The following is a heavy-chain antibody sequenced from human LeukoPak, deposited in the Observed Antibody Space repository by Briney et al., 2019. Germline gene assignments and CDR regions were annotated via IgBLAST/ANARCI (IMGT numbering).Heavy chain of an antibody. CDR3: AKDSFQGRYYFDY. CDR1: GISLSTYG. CDR2: IRFDGSTK. V-gene: IGHV3-30*02. Sequence: PGGSLRLSCAASGISLSTYGMHWVRQAPGKGLEWVAFIRFDGSTKNYADSVKGRFTISRDNSKNTLYLQMNSLRLEDTAVYFCAKDSFQGRYYFDYWGQGTLVTVSS. D-gene: IGHD3-16*01. J-gene: IGHJ4*02.